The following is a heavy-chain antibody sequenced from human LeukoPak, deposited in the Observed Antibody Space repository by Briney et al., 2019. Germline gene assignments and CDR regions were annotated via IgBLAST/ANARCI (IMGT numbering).Heavy chain of an antibody. D-gene: IGHD6-19*01. CDR2: IHHSGTT. CDR1: GGSISSSTW. J-gene: IGHJ5*02. CDR3: ARARIAVAGSGINLDWFDP. V-gene: IGHV4-4*02. Sequence: SGTLSLTCTVSGGSISSSTWWGWVRQPPGKGLECIGEIHHSGTTNYNPSLKSRVTISVDKSKNQFSLKLNSVTAADTAVYYCARARIAVAGSGINLDWFDPWGQGTLVTVSS.